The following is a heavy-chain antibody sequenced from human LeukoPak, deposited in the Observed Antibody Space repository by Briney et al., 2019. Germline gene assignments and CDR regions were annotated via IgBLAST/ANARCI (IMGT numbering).Heavy chain of an antibody. J-gene: IGHJ4*02. CDR3: ARDPGDYYDRRNYFDY. D-gene: IGHD3-22*01. Sequence: GGSLRLSCAASGFTFSSHSMNWVRQAPGKGLEWVSSISSSSSYIYYADSVKGRFTISRDNAKNSLYLQMNSLRAEDTAVYYCARDPGDYYDRRNYFDYWGQGTLVTVSS. CDR1: GFTFSSHS. V-gene: IGHV3-21*01. CDR2: ISSSSSYI.